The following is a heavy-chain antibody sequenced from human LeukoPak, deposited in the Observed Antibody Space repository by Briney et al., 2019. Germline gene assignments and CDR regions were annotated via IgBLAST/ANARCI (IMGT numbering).Heavy chain of an antibody. CDR1: GGSISSSSYY. Sequence: SETLSLTCTVSGGSISSSSYYWGWIRQPPGKGLEWNGSIYYSGSTYYNPSLKSRVTISVDTSKNQFSLKLSSVTASDTAVYFCARQGPRFVLFLSCFDPWGQGTLVTVSS. D-gene: IGHD2/OR15-2a*01. CDR3: ARQGPRFVLFLSCFDP. V-gene: IGHV4-39*01. J-gene: IGHJ5*02. CDR2: IYYSGST.